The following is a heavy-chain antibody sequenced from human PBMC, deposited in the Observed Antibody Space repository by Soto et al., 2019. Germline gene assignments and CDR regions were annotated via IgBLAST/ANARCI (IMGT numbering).Heavy chain of an antibody. CDR3: ARGGPDILTGYVNY. Sequence: PGGSLRLSCAASGFTFSSYWMHWVRQAPGKGLVWVSRINGDGTTTNYADSVKGRFTISRDNAKNTMYLQMNSLRAEDTAVYYCARGGPDILTGYVNYWGLGTLVTVSS. CDR2: INGDGTTT. D-gene: IGHD3-9*01. V-gene: IGHV3-74*01. J-gene: IGHJ4*01. CDR1: GFTFSSYW.